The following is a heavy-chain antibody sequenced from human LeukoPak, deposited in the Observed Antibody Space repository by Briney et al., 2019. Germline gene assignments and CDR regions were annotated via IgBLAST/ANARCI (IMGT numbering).Heavy chain of an antibody. CDR1: GFTFNSYA. Sequence: PGGSLRLSCAASGFTFNSYAMSWVRQAPGKGLEWVSDNSGSGGSTYYADSVKGRFTISRDNSKNTLYLQMSSLRAGDTAVYFCAKDDAWLQFNDWGQGTLVTVSS. J-gene: IGHJ4*02. V-gene: IGHV3-23*01. CDR2: NSGSGGST. D-gene: IGHD5-24*01. CDR3: AKDDAWLQFND.